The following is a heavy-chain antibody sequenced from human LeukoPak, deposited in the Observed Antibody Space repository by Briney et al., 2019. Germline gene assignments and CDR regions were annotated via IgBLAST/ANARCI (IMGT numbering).Heavy chain of an antibody. D-gene: IGHD3-9*01. V-gene: IGHV3-23*01. CDR2: IANNGVST. CDR1: GFTFSKYA. Sequence: PGGSLRLSCAASGFTFSKYAMSWVRQAPGKGLEWVSSIANNGVSTFYADSVKGRFTISRDISKNTLYLQMNSLRADDTAVNYCAKEYDILTGYSSDLGYWGQGTLVTVSS. CDR3: AKEYDILTGYSSDLGY. J-gene: IGHJ4*02.